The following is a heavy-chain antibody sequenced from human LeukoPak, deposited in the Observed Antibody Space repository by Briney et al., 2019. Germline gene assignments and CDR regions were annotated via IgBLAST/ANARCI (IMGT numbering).Heavy chain of an antibody. CDR2: INHSGST. Sequence: PSETLSLTCAVYGGSFSGYYWSWIRQPPGKGLEWIGEINHSGSTYYNPSLKSRVTISVDTSKNQFSLKLSSVTAADTAVYYCARGYSSGWPYYYYYYMDVWGKGTTVTVSS. CDR1: GGSFSGYY. J-gene: IGHJ6*03. V-gene: IGHV4-34*01. CDR3: ARGYSSGWPYYYYYYMDV. D-gene: IGHD6-19*01.